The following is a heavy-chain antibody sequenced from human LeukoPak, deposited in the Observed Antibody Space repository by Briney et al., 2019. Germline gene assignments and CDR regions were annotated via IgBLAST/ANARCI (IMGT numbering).Heavy chain of an antibody. CDR2: IYHSGST. V-gene: IGHV4-30-2*01. CDR3: ASGCTNGVCYPATDSLDY. Sequence: SETLSPTCTVSGGSISSGGYYWSWIRQPPGKGLEWIGYIYHSGSTYYNPSLKSRVTISVDRSKNQFSLKLSSVTAADTAVYYCASGCTNGVCYPATDSLDYWGQGTLVTVSS. J-gene: IGHJ4*02. D-gene: IGHD2-8*01. CDR1: GGSISSGGYY.